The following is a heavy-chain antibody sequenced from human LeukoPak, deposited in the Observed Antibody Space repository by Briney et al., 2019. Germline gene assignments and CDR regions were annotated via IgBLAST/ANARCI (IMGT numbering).Heavy chain of an antibody. D-gene: IGHD3-22*01. Sequence: GGSLRLSCAASGFTFNNAWMSWVRQAPGKGLEWVAVISFDGTNKYYSDSVKGRFTISRDNSKNTVYLQMNSLRAEDTAVYYCAKDRIGRSGYYYGLFDYWGQGTLVTVSS. CDR1: GFTFNNAW. J-gene: IGHJ4*02. CDR3: AKDRIGRSGYYYGLFDY. CDR2: ISFDGTNK. V-gene: IGHV3-30*18.